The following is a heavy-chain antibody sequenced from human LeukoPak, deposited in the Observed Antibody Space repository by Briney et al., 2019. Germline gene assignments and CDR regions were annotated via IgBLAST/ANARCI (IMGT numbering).Heavy chain of an antibody. CDR2: INHSGST. J-gene: IGHJ1*01. D-gene: IGHD2-15*01. V-gene: IGHV4-34*01. CDR3: ARERSRVQYFQH. CDR1: GGSFSGYY. Sequence: SETLSLTCAVYGGSFSGYYWSWIRQPPGKGLEWIGEINHSGSTNYNPSLKSRVTISVDTSKNQFSLKLSSVTAADTAVYYCARERSRVQYFQHWGQGTLVTVSS.